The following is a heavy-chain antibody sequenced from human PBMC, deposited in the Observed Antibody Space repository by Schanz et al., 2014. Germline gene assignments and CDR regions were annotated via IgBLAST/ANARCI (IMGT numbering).Heavy chain of an antibody. V-gene: IGHV3-7*01. J-gene: IGHJ5*02. CDR2: IKKDGSEK. D-gene: IGHD1-1*01. Sequence: EVQLLESGGGLVQPGGSLRLSCLASGFAFSSYGMTWVRQAPGKGLEWVANIKKDGSEKYYVDSVKGRFTISRDNAKNSLFLQMNSLRPEDTAVYYCARGRVLESWGQGTLVTVSS. CDR3: ARGRVLES. CDR1: GFAFSSYG.